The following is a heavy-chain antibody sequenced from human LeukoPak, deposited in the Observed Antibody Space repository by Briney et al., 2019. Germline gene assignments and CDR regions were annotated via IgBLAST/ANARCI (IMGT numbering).Heavy chain of an antibody. V-gene: IGHV3-23*01. CDR3: AKDLRRAYYYDSSGYYNY. Sequence: GGSLRLSCAASGFTFSSYAMSWVRQAPGKGLEWVSAISGSGGSTYYADSVKGRFTISRDNSKNTLYLQMNSLRAEDTAVYYCAKDLRRAYYYDSSGYYNYWGQGTLVTVPS. J-gene: IGHJ4*02. CDR2: ISGSGGST. D-gene: IGHD3-22*01. CDR1: GFTFSSYA.